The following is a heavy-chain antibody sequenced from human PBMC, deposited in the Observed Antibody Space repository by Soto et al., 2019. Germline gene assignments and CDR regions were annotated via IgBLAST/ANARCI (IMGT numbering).Heavy chain of an antibody. V-gene: IGHV4-38-2*01. J-gene: IGHJ4*02. Sequence: SETLSLTCAVSGYSISSGYYWGWIRQPPGKELEWIGCIYHSGGTFYNPSLKSRVTISLDTSMNQSSLKLNSVTAADTAVYYCARFMDTPMVDYWGQGALVTVSS. CDR2: IYHSGGT. D-gene: IGHD5-18*01. CDR1: GYSISSGYY. CDR3: ARFMDTPMVDY.